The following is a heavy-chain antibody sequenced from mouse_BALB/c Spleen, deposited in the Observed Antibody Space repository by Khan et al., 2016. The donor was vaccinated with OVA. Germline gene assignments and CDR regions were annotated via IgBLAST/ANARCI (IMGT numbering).Heavy chain of an antibody. CDR1: GFSLTSYG. V-gene: IGHV2-9*02. CDR2: IWAGGGT. D-gene: IGHD1-3*01. J-gene: IGHJ2*01. CDR3: ARLEDI. Sequence: VQLQESGPGLVAPSQRLSITCTVSGFSLTSYGVHWVRQPPGKGLEWLGVIWAGGGTKYNSALMSRLSIIKDNSKSQVFLKMNSLQTDDSAMYYCARLEDIWGQGTTLTVSS.